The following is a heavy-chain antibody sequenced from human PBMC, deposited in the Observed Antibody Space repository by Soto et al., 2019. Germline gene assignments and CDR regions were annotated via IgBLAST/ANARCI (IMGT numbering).Heavy chain of an antibody. V-gene: IGHV4-4*02. CDR3: ASYSCYDWGGYFDY. J-gene: IGHJ4*02. CDR2: IYHSGST. Sequence: PSETLSLTCAVSGGSISSSNWWSWVRQPPGKGLEWIGEIYHSGSTNYNPSLKSRVTISVDKSKNQFSLKLSSVTAADTAVYYCASYSCYDWGGYFDYWGQGTLVTVSS. CDR1: GGSISSSNW. D-gene: IGHD5-12*01.